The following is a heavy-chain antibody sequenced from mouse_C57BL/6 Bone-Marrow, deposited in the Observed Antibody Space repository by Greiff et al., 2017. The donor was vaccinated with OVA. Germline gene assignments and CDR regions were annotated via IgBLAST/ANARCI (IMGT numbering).Heavy chain of an antibody. D-gene: IGHD2-3*01. CDR1: GYTFTDYY. V-gene: IGHV1-76*01. Sequence: QVQLQQSGAELVRPGASVKLSCKASGYTFTDYYINWVKQRPGQGLEWIARIYPGSGNTYYNEKFKGKATLTAEKSSSTAYMQLSSLTSEDSAVYFCARERGYYWFAYWGQGTLVTVSA. CDR3: ARERGYYWFAY. J-gene: IGHJ3*01. CDR2: IYPGSGNT.